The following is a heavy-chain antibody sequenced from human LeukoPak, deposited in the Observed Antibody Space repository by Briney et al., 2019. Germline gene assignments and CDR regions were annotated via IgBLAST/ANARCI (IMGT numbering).Heavy chain of an antibody. CDR1: GYTLTELS. J-gene: IGHJ3*02. CDR3: ATAHGDSVVNAFDI. CDR2: FDPEDGET. Sequence: GASVKVSCKVSGYTLTELSMHWVRQAPGKGLEWMGGFDPEDGETVYAQKFQGRVTTTEDTSTDTAYMELSSLRSEDTAVYYCATAHGDSVVNAFDIWGQGTMVTVSS. D-gene: IGHD4-17*01. V-gene: IGHV1-24*01.